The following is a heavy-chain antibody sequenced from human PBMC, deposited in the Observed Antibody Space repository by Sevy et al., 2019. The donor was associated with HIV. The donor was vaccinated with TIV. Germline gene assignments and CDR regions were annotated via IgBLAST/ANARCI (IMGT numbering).Heavy chain of an antibody. CDR1: GDSINTYY. V-gene: IGHV4-59*08. Sequence: SETLSLTCTVSGDSINTYYWSWIRQPPGKELEWIGYVSHSGNTNYNPSLKSRVSMSVDTSTNQFSLKVKSVTAADTAVYYCARLRWDLVVVPGATPGCYFDSWGQGTLVTVSS. CDR3: ARLRWDLVVVPGATPGCYFDS. J-gene: IGHJ4*02. CDR2: VSHSGNT. D-gene: IGHD2-2*02.